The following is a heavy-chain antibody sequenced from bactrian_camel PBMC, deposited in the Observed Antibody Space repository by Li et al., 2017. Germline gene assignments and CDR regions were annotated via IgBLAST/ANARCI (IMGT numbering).Heavy chain of an antibody. J-gene: IGHJ7*01. D-gene: IGHD1*01. CDR1: GSIFSSCG. V-gene: IGHV3S6*01. Sequence: QLVESGGGSVQAGGSLKPSCTASGSIFSSCGMGWYRQAPGKGLEWVSTIYTGGSTTYYADSVKGRFTISRDNAKNTLYLEMMSVTPEDTAKYYCVTDIYAREYVSWNYWGIGTQVTVS. CDR2: IYTGGSTT.